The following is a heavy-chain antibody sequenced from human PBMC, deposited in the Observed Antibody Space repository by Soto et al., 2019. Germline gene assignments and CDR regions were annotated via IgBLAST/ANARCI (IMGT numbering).Heavy chain of an antibody. J-gene: IGHJ6*02. D-gene: IGHD2-21*02. Sequence: PSETLSLTCTVSGGSISGYYWSWIWQPAGKGLEWIGRIYTSGSTNYNPSLKSRVTMSVDTSKNQFSLKLSSVTAADTAVYYCARDSPKYCGGDCYQYYYYYYGMDVWGQGTTVTVSS. CDR3: ARDSPKYCGGDCYQYYYYYYGMDV. CDR1: GGSISGYY. V-gene: IGHV4-4*07. CDR2: IYTSGST.